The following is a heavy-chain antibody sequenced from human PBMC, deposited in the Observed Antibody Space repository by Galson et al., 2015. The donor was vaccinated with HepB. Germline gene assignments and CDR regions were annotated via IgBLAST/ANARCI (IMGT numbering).Heavy chain of an antibody. CDR3: ARDSRENYYYYGMDV. Sequence: SVKVSCKASGYTFTGYYMHWVRQAPGQGLEWMGWINPDSGGTNYAQKFQGWVTMTRDTSISTAYVELSRLRSDDTAVYYCARDSRENYYYYGMDVWGQGTTVTVSS. V-gene: IGHV1-2*04. CDR2: INPDSGGT. CDR1: GYTFTGYY. J-gene: IGHJ6*02.